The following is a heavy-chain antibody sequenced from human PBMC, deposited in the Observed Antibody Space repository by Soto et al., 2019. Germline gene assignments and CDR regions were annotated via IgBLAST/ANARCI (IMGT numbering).Heavy chain of an antibody. CDR1: GFTFSSYA. Sequence: GGSLRLSCAASGFTFSSYAMSWVRQAPGKGLEWVSAISGSGGSTYYADSVKGRFTISGDNSKDTLYLQMNSLRAEDTAVYYCAKDLRRGYCSSTSCYGADYWGQGTLVTVSS. D-gene: IGHD2-2*03. V-gene: IGHV3-23*01. CDR2: ISGSGGST. J-gene: IGHJ4*02. CDR3: AKDLRRGYCSSTSCYGADY.